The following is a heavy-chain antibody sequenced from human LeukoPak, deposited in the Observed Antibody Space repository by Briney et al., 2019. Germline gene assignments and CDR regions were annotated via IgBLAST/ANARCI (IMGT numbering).Heavy chain of an antibody. J-gene: IGHJ4*02. V-gene: IGHV1-2*02. CDR2: INPNSGGT. D-gene: IGHD1-26*01. CDR1: GYTFTGYY. Sequence: GASVKVSCKASGYTFTGYYMHWVRQAPGQGLEWMGWINPNSGGTNYAQKFQGRITMTRDTSISTAYMELSRLRSDDTAVYYCVAYDRYSGSYWMDYWGQGTLVTVSS. CDR3: VAYDRYSGSYWMDY.